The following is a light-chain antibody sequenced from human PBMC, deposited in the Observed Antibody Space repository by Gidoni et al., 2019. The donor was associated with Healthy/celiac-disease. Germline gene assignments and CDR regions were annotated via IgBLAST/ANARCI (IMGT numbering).Light chain of an antibody. Sequence: DSPMTKTPSSLSASVGDRVTITCQASQGISNYLTWYQQKPGKAPKLLIYDASTLKTGVPSRFSGSGSGTDFTFTISSLQSEDIATYYCQQYDNLLGTFGPGTKVEIK. CDR2: DAS. CDR3: QQYDNLLGT. J-gene: IGKJ3*01. CDR1: QGISNY. V-gene: IGKV1-33*01.